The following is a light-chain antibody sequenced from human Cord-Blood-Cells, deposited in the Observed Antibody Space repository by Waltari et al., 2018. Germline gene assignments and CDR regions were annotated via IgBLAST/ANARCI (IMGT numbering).Light chain of an antibody. CDR1: RNDVGGYNY. V-gene: IGLV2-14*01. J-gene: IGLJ2*01. Sequence: QSALTQPASVSGSPGQSITISCTGTRNDVGGYNYVSWYQQHPGKAPKLMIYYVSNRPSGVVNRFSGSKSGNTASLPISGLQAEDEADYYCSSYTSSSTLVVFGGGTKLTVL. CDR3: SSYTSSSTLVV. CDR2: YVS.